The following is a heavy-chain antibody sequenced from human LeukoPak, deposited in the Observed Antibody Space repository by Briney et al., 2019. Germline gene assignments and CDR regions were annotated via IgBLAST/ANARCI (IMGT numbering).Heavy chain of an antibody. Sequence: KFQGRVTITRDTSASTAYMELSSLRSEDTAVYYCARARGAAAGRGYFDYWGQGTLVTASS. CDR3: ARARGAAAGRGYFDY. D-gene: IGHD6-13*01. V-gene: IGHV1-3*01. J-gene: IGHJ4*02.